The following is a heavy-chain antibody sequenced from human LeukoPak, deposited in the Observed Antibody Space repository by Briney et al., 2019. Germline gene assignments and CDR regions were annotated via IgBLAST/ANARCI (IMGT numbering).Heavy chain of an antibody. D-gene: IGHD5-12*01. CDR1: GLTLSNHG. CDR2: IRHYGSDK. CDR3: AKEASEDLLGTIAHYTFDY. V-gene: IGHV3-30*02. Sequence: PGGSLRLSCGVSGLTLSNHGMHWVRQAPGKGLDGVAFIRHYGSDKYYAHSVKGRFTISREHSNNLLYVHMNNLRTEHTAIYYCAKEASEDLLGTIAHYTFDYWSQGTLVTVSS. J-gene: IGHJ4*02.